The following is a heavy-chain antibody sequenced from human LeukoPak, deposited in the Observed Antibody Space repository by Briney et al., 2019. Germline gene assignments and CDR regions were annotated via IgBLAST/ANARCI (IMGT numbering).Heavy chain of an antibody. V-gene: IGHV3-30-3*01. Sequence: GGSLRLSCAASGFTFSSYAMHWVRQAPGKGLEWVAVISYDGGNKYYADSVKGRFTISRDNSKNTLYLQMNSLRAEDTAVYYCARPAYYYDSSGYYYYAYWGQGTLVTVSS. D-gene: IGHD3-22*01. CDR2: ISYDGGNK. J-gene: IGHJ4*02. CDR3: ARPAYYYDSSGYYYYAY. CDR1: GFTFSSYA.